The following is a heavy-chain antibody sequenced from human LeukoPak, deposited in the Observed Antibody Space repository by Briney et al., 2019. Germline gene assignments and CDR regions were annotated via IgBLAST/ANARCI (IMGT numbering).Heavy chain of an antibody. CDR1: GFTFDDYG. Sequence: PGGSLRLSCAASGFTFDDYGMSWVRQAPGKGLEWVSAISGSGGSTYYADSVKGRFTISRDNSKNTLYLQMNSLRAEDTAVYYCAKGIAGFDYWGQGTLVTVSS. CDR2: ISGSGGST. J-gene: IGHJ4*02. V-gene: IGHV3-23*01. CDR3: AKGIAGFDY. D-gene: IGHD2-21*01.